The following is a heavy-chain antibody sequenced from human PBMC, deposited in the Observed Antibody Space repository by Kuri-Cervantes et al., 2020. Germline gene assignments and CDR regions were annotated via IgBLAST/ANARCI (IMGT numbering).Heavy chain of an antibody. CDR3: AREGGGSGYENFDY. CDR1: GGSISSYY. D-gene: IGHD5-12*01. J-gene: IGHJ4*02. V-gene: IGHV4-4*07. Sequence: SETLSLTCTVSGGSISSYYWSWIRQPAGKGLEWIGRIYTSGSTNYNPSLKSRVTISVDKSKNQFSLKLSSVTAADTAVYYCAREGGGSGYENFDYWGQGILVTVSS. CDR2: IYTSGST.